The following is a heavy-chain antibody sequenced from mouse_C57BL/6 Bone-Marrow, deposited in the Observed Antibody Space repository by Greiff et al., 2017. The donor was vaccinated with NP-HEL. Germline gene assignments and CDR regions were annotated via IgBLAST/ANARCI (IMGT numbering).Heavy chain of an antibody. D-gene: IGHD2-2*01. J-gene: IGHJ2*01. V-gene: IGHV1-81*01. CDR2: IYPRSGNT. CDR3: ACGGTMVTTDDFDY. CDR1: GYTFTSYG. Sequence: QVQLQQSGAELARPGASVKLSCKASGYTFTSYGISWVKQRTGQGLEWIGEIYPRSGNTYYNERFKGKATLTADKSSSTAYMELRSLTSEDSAVYFCACGGTMVTTDDFDYWGQGTTLTVSS.